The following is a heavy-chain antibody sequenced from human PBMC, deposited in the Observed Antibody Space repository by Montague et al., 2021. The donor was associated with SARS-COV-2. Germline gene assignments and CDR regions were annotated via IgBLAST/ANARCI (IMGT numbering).Heavy chain of an antibody. CDR3: ARHERQWLRLYPYYFDY. V-gene: IGHV4-39*01. Sequence: SETLSLTCTVSGGSIGSSSYYWGWIRQPPGKGLEWIGSIYYSGSTYHXXXLKSRVTISVDTSKNQFSLKLSSVTAADTAVYYCARHERQWLRLYPYYFDYCGQGTLVTVSS. J-gene: IGHJ4*02. CDR1: GGSIGSSSYY. CDR2: IYYSGST. D-gene: IGHD5-12*01.